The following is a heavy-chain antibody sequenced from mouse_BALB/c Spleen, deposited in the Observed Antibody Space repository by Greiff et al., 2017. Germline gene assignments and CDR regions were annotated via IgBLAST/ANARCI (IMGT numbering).Heavy chain of an antibody. J-gene: IGHJ4*01. CDR3: ARSLTGTKYAMDY. CDR1: GFTFSSYG. Sequence: EVQGVESGGDLVKPGGSLKLSCAASGFTFSSYGMSWVRQTPDKRLEWVATISSGGSYTYYPDSVKGRFTISRDNAKNTLYLQMSSLKSEDTAMYYCARSLTGTKYAMDYWGQGTSVTVSS. V-gene: IGHV5-6*01. D-gene: IGHD4-1*01. CDR2: ISSGGSYT.